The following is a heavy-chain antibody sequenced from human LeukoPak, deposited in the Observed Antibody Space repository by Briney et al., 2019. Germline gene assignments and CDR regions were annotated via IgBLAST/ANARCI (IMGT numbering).Heavy chain of an antibody. CDR3: ATHPGGLQSGFDN. CDR2: IHPGDSDT. V-gene: IGHV5-51*01. J-gene: IGHJ4*02. Sequence: GESLKISCKGSGYTFTSYWIGWVRQMPGKGLEYMGIIHPGDSDTRYSPSFQGQVTISVDRSSTTAYLQWSRLRASDTAMYYCATHPGGLQSGFDNWGQGTLVTVSS. D-gene: IGHD5-24*01. CDR1: GYTFTSYW.